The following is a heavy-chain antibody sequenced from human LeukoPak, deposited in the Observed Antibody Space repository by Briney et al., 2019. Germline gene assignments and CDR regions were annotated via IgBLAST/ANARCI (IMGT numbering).Heavy chain of an antibody. D-gene: IGHD3-22*01. V-gene: IGHV4-38-2*02. J-gene: IGHJ3*02. CDR1: GYSISSGYY. Sequence: SSETLSLTCTVSGYSISSGYYWGWIRQPPGEGLEWIGSIYHSGSTYYNPSLKSRVTISVDTSKNQFSLKLSSVTAADTAVYFCARGPYSYDSSGAFDIWGQGTMVTVSS. CDR3: ARGPYSYDSSGAFDI. CDR2: IYHSGST.